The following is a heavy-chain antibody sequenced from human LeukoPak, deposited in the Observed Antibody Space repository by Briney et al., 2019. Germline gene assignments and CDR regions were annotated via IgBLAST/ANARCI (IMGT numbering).Heavy chain of an antibody. CDR1: GFTFNNYA. J-gene: IGHJ4*02. V-gene: IGHV3-23*01. D-gene: IGHD2-2*01. CDR2: IMIGGDGK. CDR3: VRAAPQNCYPSSCSLFDK. Sequence: PGGSLRLSCAGSGFTFNNYAMSWVRRAPRRGLEWVSTIMIGGDGKHYAHSVKGRFTISRDRSESTLFLQMDDLRADDTAVYYCVRAAPQNCYPSSCSLFDKWGQGTLVTVSS.